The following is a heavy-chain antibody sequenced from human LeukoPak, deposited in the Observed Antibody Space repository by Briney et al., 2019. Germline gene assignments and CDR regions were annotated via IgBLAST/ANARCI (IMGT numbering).Heavy chain of an antibody. Sequence: PGRSLRLSCAASGFTFSSYAMHWVRQAPGKGLEWVAVISYDGSNKCYADSVKGRFTISRDNSKNTLYLQMNSLRAEDTAVYYCARAPGIWFGELFPNWFDYWGQGTLVTVSS. J-gene: IGHJ4*02. V-gene: IGHV3-30-3*01. D-gene: IGHD3-10*01. CDR3: ARAPGIWFGELFPNWFDY. CDR1: GFTFSSYA. CDR2: ISYDGSNK.